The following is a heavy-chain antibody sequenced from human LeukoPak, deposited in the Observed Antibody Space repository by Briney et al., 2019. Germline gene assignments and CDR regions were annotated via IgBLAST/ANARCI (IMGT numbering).Heavy chain of an antibody. D-gene: IGHD3-3*01. V-gene: IGHV1-24*01. CDR2: FDPEDGET. CDR1: GYTLTELS. J-gene: IGHJ6*03. CDR3: ARGGVERFYYYYYMDV. Sequence: GASVKVSCKVSGYTLTELSMHWVRQAPGKGLEWMGGFDPEDGETIYAQKFQGRVTMTEDTSTDTAYMELSSLRSEDTAVYYCARGGVERFYYYYYMDVWGKGTTVTVSS.